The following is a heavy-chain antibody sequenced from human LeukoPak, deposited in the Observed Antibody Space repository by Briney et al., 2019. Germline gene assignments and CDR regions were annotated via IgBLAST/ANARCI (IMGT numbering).Heavy chain of an antibody. Sequence: GESLRLSCAASGFTFSSYAMSWVRQAPGKGLEWVAVASYDGSKKYYAESVKGRFTISRDNSENTVYLEMNSLRVDDTAVYYCARDRTKSVIVVVIDYWGQGTLVTVSS. CDR2: ASYDGSKK. D-gene: IGHD3-22*01. V-gene: IGHV3-30*04. CDR1: GFTFSSYA. CDR3: ARDRTKSVIVVVIDY. J-gene: IGHJ4*02.